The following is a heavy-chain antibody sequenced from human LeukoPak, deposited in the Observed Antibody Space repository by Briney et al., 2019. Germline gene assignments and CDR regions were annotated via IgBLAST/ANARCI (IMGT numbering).Heavy chain of an antibody. J-gene: IGHJ3*02. CDR3: ARVASGNYAFDI. CDR2: IRKRANGYTT. CDR1: GFTFSDHH. Sequence: GGSLRLSCAAPGFTFSDHHMDWVRQAPGKGLEWVGRIRKRANGYTTEYAASVKDRFTISRDDSKNSLYLQMNSLKNEDTAVYYCARVASGNYAFDIWGQGTLVTVSS. V-gene: IGHV3-72*01. D-gene: IGHD1-26*01.